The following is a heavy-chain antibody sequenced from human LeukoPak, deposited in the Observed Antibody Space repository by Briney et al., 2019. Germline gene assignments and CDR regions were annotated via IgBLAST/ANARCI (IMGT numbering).Heavy chain of an antibody. V-gene: IGHV3-53*01. CDR1: GFTVSPDY. J-gene: IGHJ4*02. CDR2: IYSGGST. Sequence: GGSLRLSCAASGFTVSPDYMSWVRQASGKGLEWVSVIYSGGSTDYADSVKGRFTISRDKSKNTLYLQMNSLRAEDTAVYYCATDKAVDGTFLDYWGQGTLVTVSS. D-gene: IGHD6-19*01. CDR3: ATDKAVDGTFLDY.